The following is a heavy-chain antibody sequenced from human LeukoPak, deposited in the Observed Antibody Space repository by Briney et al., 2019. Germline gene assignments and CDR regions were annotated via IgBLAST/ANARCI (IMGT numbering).Heavy chain of an antibody. J-gene: IGHJ6*03. CDR1: GGTFSSYA. CDR3: ATDQELVADSSPDYYYCMDV. D-gene: IGHD2-15*01. V-gene: IGHV1-69*13. Sequence: SVKVSCKASGGTFSSYAISWVRQAPGQGLEWMGGIIPIFGTANYAQKFQGRVTITADESTSTAYMELSSLTSEDTAVYYCATDQELVADSSPDYYYCMDVWGKGTTVTVSS. CDR2: IIPIFGTA.